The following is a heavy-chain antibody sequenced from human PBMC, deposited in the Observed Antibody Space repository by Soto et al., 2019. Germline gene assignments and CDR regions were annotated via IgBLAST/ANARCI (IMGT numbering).Heavy chain of an antibody. Sequence: GESLKISCKGSGYSFTSYWIGWVRQMPGKGLEWMGIIYPGDSDTRYSPSFQGQVTISADKSISTAYLQWSSLKASDTAMYYCARISSSSSFGFYYYGMDVWGQGTTVTVSS. J-gene: IGHJ6*02. CDR1: GYSFTSYW. CDR2: IYPGDSDT. CDR3: ARISSSSSFGFYYYGMDV. D-gene: IGHD6-6*01. V-gene: IGHV5-51*01.